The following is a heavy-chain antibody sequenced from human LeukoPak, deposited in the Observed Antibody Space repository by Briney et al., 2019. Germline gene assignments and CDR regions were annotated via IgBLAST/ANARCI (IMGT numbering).Heavy chain of an antibody. CDR1: GYTFTSYD. CDR3: AREDRFGWFDP. D-gene: IGHD3-16*01. Sequence: ASVKVSCKASGYTFTSYDINWVRQATGQGLEWMGWINPNSGGTNYAQKFQGRVTMTRDTSISTAYMELSRLRSDDTAVYYCAREDRFGWFDPWGQGTLVTVSS. V-gene: IGHV1-2*02. J-gene: IGHJ5*02. CDR2: INPNSGGT.